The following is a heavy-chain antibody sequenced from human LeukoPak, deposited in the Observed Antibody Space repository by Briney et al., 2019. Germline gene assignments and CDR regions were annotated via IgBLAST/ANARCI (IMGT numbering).Heavy chain of an antibody. CDR2: ISSSGATI. J-gene: IGHJ4*02. CDR1: GFTFSDFY. Sequence: GGSLRLSCAASGFTFSDFYMSWIRQAPGKGLEWVSYISSSGATIYYADSVKGRFTISRDNSQNTLYLQMNSLRPEDTAVYYCAKGGASVTRYVDYWGQGTLVTVSS. CDR3: AKGGASVTRYVDY. V-gene: IGHV3-11*04. D-gene: IGHD4-17*01.